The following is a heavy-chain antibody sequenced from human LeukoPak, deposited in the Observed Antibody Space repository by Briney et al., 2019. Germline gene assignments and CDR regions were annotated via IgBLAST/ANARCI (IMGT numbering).Heavy chain of an antibody. CDR2: INPNSGGT. Sequence: ASVKVSYKASGYTFTGYYMHWVRQAPGQGLEWMGWINPNSGGTNYAQKFQGRVTMTRDTSISTAYMELSRLRPDDTAVYYCARGLWFGDPPADYWGQGTLVTVSS. D-gene: IGHD3-10*01. J-gene: IGHJ4*02. V-gene: IGHV1-2*02. CDR3: ARGLWFGDPPADY. CDR1: GYTFTGYY.